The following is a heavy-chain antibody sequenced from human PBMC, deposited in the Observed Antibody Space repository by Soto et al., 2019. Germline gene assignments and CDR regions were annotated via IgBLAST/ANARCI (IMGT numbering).Heavy chain of an antibody. CDR3: AKDRESSSWYSAFDI. D-gene: IGHD6-13*01. J-gene: IGHJ3*02. CDR1: GFTFSSYA. Sequence: EVQLLESGGGLLQPGGSLRLSCAASGFTFSSYAMSWVRQAPGKGLDWVSPISGSGGSTYYADSVKGRFTISRDNPKNTLYLQMNSLRAEDTAVYYCAKDRESSSWYSAFDIWGQGTMVTVSS. CDR2: ISGSGGST. V-gene: IGHV3-23*01.